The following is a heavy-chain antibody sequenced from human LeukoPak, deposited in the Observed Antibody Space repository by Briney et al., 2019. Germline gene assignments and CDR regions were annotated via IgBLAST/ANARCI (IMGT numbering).Heavy chain of an antibody. J-gene: IGHJ5*02. D-gene: IGHD1-26*01. V-gene: IGHV4-39*01. CDR2: IYYSGST. Sequence: SGPGLVKPSETLSLTCTVSGGSISSSGYYWGWIRQPPGKGLEWIASIYYSGSTYYNPSLKSRVTISVDTSKNQLSLKLSSLIAADTAVYYCARHEYSGSYYGLSWFDPWGQGTLVTVSS. CDR1: GGSISSSGYY. CDR3: ARHEYSGSYYGLSWFDP.